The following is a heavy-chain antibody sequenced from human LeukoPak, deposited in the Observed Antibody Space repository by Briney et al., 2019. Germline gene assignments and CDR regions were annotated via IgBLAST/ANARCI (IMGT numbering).Heavy chain of an antibody. V-gene: IGHV3-43*02. D-gene: IGHD3-22*01. CDR2: ISGDGGST. CDR3: AKDPAPDSSGYFEYFQH. Sequence: PGGSLRLSCAASGFTFDDYAMHWVRQAPGNGLEWVSLISGDGGSTYYADSVKGRFTISRDNSRNSLYLQMNSLRTEDTALYYCAKDPAPDSSGYFEYFQHWGQGTLVTVSS. J-gene: IGHJ1*01. CDR1: GFTFDDYA.